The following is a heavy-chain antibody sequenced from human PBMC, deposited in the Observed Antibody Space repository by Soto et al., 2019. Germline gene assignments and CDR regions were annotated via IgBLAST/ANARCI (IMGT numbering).Heavy chain of an antibody. CDR2: IYYSGST. Sequence: SETLSLTCTVSGGSISSSSYYWGWIRQPPGKGLEWIGSIYYSGSTYYNPSLKSRVTISVDTSKNQFSLKLSSVTAADTAVYYCAGVVTAMGTYYFDYWGQGTLVTVSS. CDR3: AGVVTAMGTYYFDY. V-gene: IGHV4-39*01. CDR1: GGSISSSSYY. D-gene: IGHD2-21*02. J-gene: IGHJ4*02.